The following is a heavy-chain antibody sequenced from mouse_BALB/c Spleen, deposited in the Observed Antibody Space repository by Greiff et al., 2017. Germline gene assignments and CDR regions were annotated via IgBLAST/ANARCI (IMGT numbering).Heavy chain of an antibody. CDR1: GYSFTSYW. J-gene: IGHJ2*01. CDR3: TRGITTVVADY. V-gene: IGHV1-5*01. CDR2: IYPGNSDT. Sequence: EVQGVESGTVLARPGASVKMSCKASGYSFTSYWMHWVKQRPGQGLEWIGAIYPGNSDTSYNQKFKGKAKLTAVTSASTAYMELSSLTNEDSAVYYCTRGITTVVADYWGQGTTLTVSS. D-gene: IGHD1-1*01.